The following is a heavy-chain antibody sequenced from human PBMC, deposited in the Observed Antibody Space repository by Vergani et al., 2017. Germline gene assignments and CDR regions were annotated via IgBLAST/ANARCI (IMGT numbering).Heavy chain of an antibody. CDR3: ARETRIQLWLRFGMDV. D-gene: IGHD5-18*01. J-gene: IGHJ6*02. CDR2: ISAYNGNT. CDR1: GYTFTSYG. Sequence: QVQLVQSGAEVKKPGASVKVSCKASGYTFTSYGISWVRQAPGQGLEWMGWISAYNGNTNYAQKLQGRVTITADKSTSTAYMELSSLRSEDTAVYYCARETRIQLWLRFGMDVWGQGTTVTVSS. V-gene: IGHV1-18*01.